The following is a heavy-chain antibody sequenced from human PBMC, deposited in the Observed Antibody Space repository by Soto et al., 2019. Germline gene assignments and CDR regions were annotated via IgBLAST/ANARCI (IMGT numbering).Heavy chain of an antibody. Sequence: VQLVESGGGVVQPGRSLRLSCAASGFTFSSYGMHWVRQAPGKGLEWVAVISYDGSNKYYADSVKGRFTISRDNSKNTLYLQMNSLRAEDTAVYYCAKGDTARTFDYWGQGTLVTVSS. CDR2: ISYDGSNK. V-gene: IGHV3-30*18. CDR1: GFTFSSYG. CDR3: AKGDTARTFDY. J-gene: IGHJ4*02. D-gene: IGHD5-18*01.